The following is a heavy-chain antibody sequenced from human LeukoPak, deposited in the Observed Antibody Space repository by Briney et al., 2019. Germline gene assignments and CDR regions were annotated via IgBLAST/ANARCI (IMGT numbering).Heavy chain of an antibody. J-gene: IGHJ6*04. V-gene: IGHV3-23*01. CDR1: GFTFSSYA. D-gene: IGHD3-10*01. CDR3: AKPVCFGEFEYYFFGLYV. Sequence: PGGSLRLSCAAFGFTFSSYAMGWVRQAPGKGLEWVSAISGSGGNTYYADSVKGRFTISRDNSTNTLYLQMNSLRAEDTSVYYCAKPVCFGEFEYYFFGLYVGGEGTTVTVSS. CDR2: ISGSGGNT.